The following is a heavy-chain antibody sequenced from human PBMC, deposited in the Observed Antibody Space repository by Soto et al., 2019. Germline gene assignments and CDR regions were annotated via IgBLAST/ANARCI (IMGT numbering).Heavy chain of an antibody. CDR3: ARAQFYSGSGRYNNLMFEP. D-gene: IGHD3-10*01. J-gene: IGHJ5*02. V-gene: IGHV4-30-2*01. CDR2: IHHSGTF. CDR1: GGSISAAGDS. Sequence: SETLSLTCAVSGGSISAAGDSWSWIRQPPGGGLEWIGYIHHSGTFLYNPSLKTRLTMSLDRSNNQFSLTLNSVTAADTAVYYCARAQFYSGSGRYNNLMFEPWGQGTQVTVSS.